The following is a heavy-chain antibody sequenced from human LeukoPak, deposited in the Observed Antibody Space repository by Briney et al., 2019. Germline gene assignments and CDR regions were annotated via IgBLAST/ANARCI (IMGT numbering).Heavy chain of an antibody. CDR1: GFTLSSYA. Sequence: GGSLRLSCAASGFTLSSYAMSWVRQAPGKGLEWVSAISGSGGSTYYADSVKGRFTISRDNSKNTLYLQMNSLRAEDTAVYYCAKDSPYYYDSSGYSDYWGQGTLVTVSS. V-gene: IGHV3-23*01. J-gene: IGHJ4*02. CDR2: ISGSGGST. D-gene: IGHD3-22*01. CDR3: AKDSPYYYDSSGYSDY.